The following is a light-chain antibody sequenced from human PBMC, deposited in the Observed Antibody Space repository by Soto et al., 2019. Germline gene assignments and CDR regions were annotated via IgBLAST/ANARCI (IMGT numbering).Light chain of an antibody. CDR3: IQTLQTPYT. Sequence: DIVMTQSPLSLPVTPGEPASISCRSSQSLLHSSGYNYLGWYLQKPGQSPQLLIYLGSSRASGVPDRFSGSGSGTDFTLRICRVEAEDVGVYYCIQTLQTPYTFGQGTKLDFK. V-gene: IGKV2-28*01. J-gene: IGKJ2*01. CDR1: QSLLHSSGYNY. CDR2: LGS.